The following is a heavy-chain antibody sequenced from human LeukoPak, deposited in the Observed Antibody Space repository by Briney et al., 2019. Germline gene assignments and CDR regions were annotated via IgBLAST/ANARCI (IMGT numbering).Heavy chain of an antibody. Sequence: PGGSLRLSCAASGFTFSTYAMSWVRQAPGKGLEWVSAICGSDGSRYYADSVKGRFTISRDNSKNTLYLQMNSLRGEDTAVYYCAKGQMATISSRDAFDIWGPGTMVTVSS. CDR3: AKGQMATISSRDAFDI. J-gene: IGHJ3*02. CDR1: GFTFSTYA. V-gene: IGHV3-23*01. CDR2: ICGSDGSR. D-gene: IGHD5-24*01.